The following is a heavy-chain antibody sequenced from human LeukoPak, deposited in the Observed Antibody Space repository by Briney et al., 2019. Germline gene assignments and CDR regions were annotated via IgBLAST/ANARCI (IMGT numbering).Heavy chain of an antibody. CDR2: MSYDGSNK. Sequence: TGGSLRLSCAASGFTFSSYGMHWVRQAPGKGLEWVAVMSYDGSNKYYADSVKGRFTISRGNSKNTLYLQMNSLRAEDTAVYYCAKGSYYDSSGSFYFDYWGQGTLVTVSS. J-gene: IGHJ4*02. CDR3: AKGSYYDSSGSFYFDY. CDR1: GFTFSSYG. V-gene: IGHV3-30*18. D-gene: IGHD3-22*01.